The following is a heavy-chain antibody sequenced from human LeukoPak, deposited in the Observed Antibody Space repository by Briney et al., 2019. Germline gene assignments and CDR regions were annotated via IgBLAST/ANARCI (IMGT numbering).Heavy chain of an antibody. CDR2: ISGSGGNT. CDR3: AEHPTGYYYDHFDY. CDR1: GVTFSRYG. D-gene: IGHD3-22*01. V-gene: IGHV3-23*01. J-gene: IGHJ4*02. Sequence: GGTLRLSCAASGVTFSRYGMSWVRQAPGKGLGWVSAISGSGGNTYYAESVQGPFTIYSDNSENTLYLQMNSLRVKDTAVYSCAEHPTGYYYDHFDYWGQGTPVTVSS.